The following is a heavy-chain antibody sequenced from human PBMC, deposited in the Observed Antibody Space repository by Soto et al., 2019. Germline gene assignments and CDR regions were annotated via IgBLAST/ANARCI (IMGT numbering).Heavy chain of an antibody. J-gene: IGHJ4*02. D-gene: IGHD6-13*01. CDR2: IYWDDDK. Sequence: QITLKESGPTLVKPTQTLTLTCTFSGFSLSTSGVGVGWIRQPPGKALEWLALIYWDDDKRYSPSLKSRLTSTKATSKNQVVLTMPNTDPVDTATYYRAHRNPFIAAAGTGGFYSRGQGTLVTVSS. CDR3: AHRNPFIAAAGTGGFYS. CDR1: GFSLSTSGVG. V-gene: IGHV2-5*02.